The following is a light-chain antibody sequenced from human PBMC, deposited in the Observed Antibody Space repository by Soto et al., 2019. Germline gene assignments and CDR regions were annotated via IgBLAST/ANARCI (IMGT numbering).Light chain of an antibody. CDR3: QQYGSSPWT. CDR2: GAS. V-gene: IGKV3-20*01. J-gene: IGKJ1*01. CDR1: QSISSSF. Sequence: EIVLTQSPGTLSLSPGERATLSCRASQSISSSFLGWYQQKPGQAPRLLIYGASSRATGIPDRFSGSGPGTDFTLTISRLEPEEFAVYYCQQYGSSPWTFGQGTKVEIK.